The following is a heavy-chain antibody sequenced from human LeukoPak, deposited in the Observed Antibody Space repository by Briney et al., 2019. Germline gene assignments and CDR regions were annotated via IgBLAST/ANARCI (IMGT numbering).Heavy chain of an antibody. CDR3: AKDIREYYYDSSGYAYYYYYGMDV. Sequence: TGGSLRLSCAASGFTFDDYAMHWVRQAPGKGLEWVSGISWNSGSIGYADSVKGRFTISRDNAKNSLYPQMNSLRAEDTALYYCAKDIREYYYDSSGYAYYYYYGMDVWGQGTTVTVSS. CDR1: GFTFDDYA. D-gene: IGHD3-22*01. J-gene: IGHJ6*02. V-gene: IGHV3-9*01. CDR2: ISWNSGSI.